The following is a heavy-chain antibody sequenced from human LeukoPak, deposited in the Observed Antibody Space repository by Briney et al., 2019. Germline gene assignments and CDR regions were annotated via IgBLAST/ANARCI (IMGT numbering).Heavy chain of an antibody. CDR3: PIDVDQWTLGY. V-gene: IGHV3-7*01. CDR1: GFTFSSYW. J-gene: IGHJ4*02. CDR2: IKQDGSEK. Sequence: GGSLRLSCAASGFTFSSYWMSWVRQAPGKGLEWVANIKQDGSEKYYVDSVKGRFTISRDNAKNSLYLQMNSLGAEDTAVYYCPIDVDQWTLGYRCQGTLPTVSS. D-gene: IGHD3/OR15-3a*01.